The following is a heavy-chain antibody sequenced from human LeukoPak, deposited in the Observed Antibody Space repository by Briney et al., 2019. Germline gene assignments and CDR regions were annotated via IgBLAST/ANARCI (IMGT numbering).Heavy chain of an antibody. CDR2: INSDGSGT. CDR1: GCTFSSYW. D-gene: IGHD5-18*01. CDR3: ARDGYSYGLAYFDY. Sequence: GGSLRLSCAASGCTFSSYWMHWVRQAPGKGLVWVSRINSDGSGTSYADSVKGRFTISRDNAKNTLYLQMNSLRAEDTAVYYCARDGYSYGLAYFDYWGQATLVSDCS. V-gene: IGHV3-74*01. J-gene: IGHJ4*02.